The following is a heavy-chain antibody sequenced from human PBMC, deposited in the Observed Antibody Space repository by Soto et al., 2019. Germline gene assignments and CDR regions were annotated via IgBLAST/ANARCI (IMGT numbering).Heavy chain of an antibody. CDR3: ARDRGSNGPNSKGFFDY. J-gene: IGHJ4*02. CDR1: GFTFSSYS. Sequence: PGGSLRLSCAASGFTFSSYSIHWVRQAPGKGLEWVAVISHDGSTKYYADSVKGRFTISRDNSKNTLYLQMNSLRAEDTAVFYCARDRGSNGPNSKGFFDYWGQGTLVTVSS. D-gene: IGHD7-27*01. V-gene: IGHV3-30-3*01. CDR2: ISHDGSTK.